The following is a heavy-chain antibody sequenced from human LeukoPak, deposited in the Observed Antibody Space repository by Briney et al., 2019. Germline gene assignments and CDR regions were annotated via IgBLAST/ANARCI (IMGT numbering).Heavy chain of an antibody. Sequence: TGGSLRLSCAASGFTFSSYSMNWVRQAPGKGLEWVSYISSSSSTIYYADSVKGRFTISRDNAKNSLYRQMNSLRAEDTAVYYCASEPKYYYDSEFAFDIWGQGTMVTVSS. CDR2: ISSSSSTI. V-gene: IGHV3-48*01. D-gene: IGHD3-22*01. CDR1: GFTFSSYS. CDR3: ASEPKYYYDSEFAFDI. J-gene: IGHJ3*02.